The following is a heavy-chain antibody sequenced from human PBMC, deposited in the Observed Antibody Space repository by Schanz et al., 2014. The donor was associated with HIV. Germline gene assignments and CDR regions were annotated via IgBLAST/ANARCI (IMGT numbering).Heavy chain of an antibody. V-gene: IGHV1-18*01. CDR3: AXXXXXXXXFXX. D-gene: IGHD3-10*01. J-gene: IGHJ5*02. CDR2: ISTSNGNT. CDR1: GYIFTSNG. Sequence: QVQLVQSGAEVKKPGASVRVSCKTSGYIFTSNGISWVRQAPGQGLEWMGWISTSNGNTNYAQKFQGRVTMTTDTXXSTAXXXXXXXXXXXXXVYYCAXXXXXXXXFXXWGQGTLETVSS.